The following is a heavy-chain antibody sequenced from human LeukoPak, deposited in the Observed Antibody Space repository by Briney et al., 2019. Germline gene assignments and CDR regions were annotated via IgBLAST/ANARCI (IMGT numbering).Heavy chain of an antibody. D-gene: IGHD2/OR15-2a*01. Sequence: GGSLRLSYAASGFTFGNFGMHWVRQAPGKGLEWVAFIQHDEIDKFYTDSVKGRFTIFRDNSRNTLYLQMNNLRAEDTAVYYCAKEVKLLPFDYWGQGALVTVSS. V-gene: IGHV3-30*02. CDR1: GFTFGNFG. J-gene: IGHJ4*02. CDR2: IQHDEIDK. CDR3: AKEVKLLPFDY.